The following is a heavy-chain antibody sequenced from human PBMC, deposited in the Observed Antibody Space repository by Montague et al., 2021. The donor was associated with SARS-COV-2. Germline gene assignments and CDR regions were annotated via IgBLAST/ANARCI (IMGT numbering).Heavy chain of an antibody. CDR3: ARIPVGSKYYFDF. J-gene: IGHJ4*02. Sequence: CAISGDSVSSNIATWKSIRQSPSRGLEWLGRTYYRSKWYNDYAESVKSRITIDPDTSKHQFSLHLNSVTPEDTAVYYCARIPVGSKYYFDFWGQGTLVTVSS. CDR1: GDSVSSNIAT. CDR2: TYYRSKWYN. V-gene: IGHV6-1*01. D-gene: IGHD2-2*01.